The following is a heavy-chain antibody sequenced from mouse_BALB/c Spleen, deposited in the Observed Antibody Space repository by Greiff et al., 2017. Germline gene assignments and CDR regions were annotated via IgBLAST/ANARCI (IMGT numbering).Heavy chain of an antibody. V-gene: IGHV5-6-4*01. D-gene: IGHD2-3*01. CDR3: TRDNDGFDY. Sequence: EVQLVESGGGLVKPGGSLKLSCAASGFTFSSYTMSWVRQTPEKRLEWVATISSGGSYTYYPDSVKGRFTISRDNAKNTLYLQMSSLKSEDTAMYYCTRDNDGFDYWGQGTTLTVSS. J-gene: IGHJ2*01. CDR2: ISSGGSYT. CDR1: GFTFSSYT.